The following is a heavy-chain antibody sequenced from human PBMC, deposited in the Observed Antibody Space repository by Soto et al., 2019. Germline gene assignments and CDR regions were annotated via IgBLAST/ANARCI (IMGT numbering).Heavy chain of an antibody. CDR2: INSDASST. CDR1: GFTFSRYW. J-gene: IGHJ4*02. Sequence: GGSLRLSCAASGFTFSRYWMHWVRQAPGKGLVWVARINSDASSTAYADSVKGRFTISRDNAKNTVYLQMNSLRAEDTAVYYCARDLVADLNFWGQGTLVTVSS. D-gene: IGHD5-12*01. V-gene: IGHV3-74*01. CDR3: ARDLVADLNF.